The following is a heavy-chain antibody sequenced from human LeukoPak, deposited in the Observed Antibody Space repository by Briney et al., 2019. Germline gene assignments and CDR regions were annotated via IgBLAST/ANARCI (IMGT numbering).Heavy chain of an antibody. Sequence: SETLSLTCTVSGGSISSGGYYWSWIRQHPGKGLEWIGSLHHRGSTYYNPSLKSRVTTSVDTSKNQIFLKLSSVTAADTAVYYCTRDGFLIAGSRFDDWGQGTLVTVTS. V-gene: IGHV4-39*07. CDR2: LHHRGST. D-gene: IGHD6-13*01. CDR1: GGSISSGGYY. CDR3: TRDGFLIAGSRFDD. J-gene: IGHJ4*02.